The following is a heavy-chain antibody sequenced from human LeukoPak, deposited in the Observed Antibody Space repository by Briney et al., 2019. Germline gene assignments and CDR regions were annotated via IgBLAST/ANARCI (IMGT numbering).Heavy chain of an antibody. D-gene: IGHD3-9*01. CDR1: GLIFRAYW. Sequence: GRSLRLSCAASGLIFRAYWMHWVRQPPREGLVWVSRVKYDGSTTAYADSVKGRFTISRANTRNILSLEMNSLRVEDTAVYYCARDLSWLLFDYWGQGALVTVSS. CDR3: ARDLSWLLFDY. J-gene: IGHJ4*02. CDR2: VKYDGSTT. V-gene: IGHV3-74*01.